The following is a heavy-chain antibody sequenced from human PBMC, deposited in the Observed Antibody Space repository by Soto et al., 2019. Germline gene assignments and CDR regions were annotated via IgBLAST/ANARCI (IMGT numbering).Heavy chain of an antibody. Sequence: PSETLSLTCTVSGCSISSGGYYWSWIRQHPGKGLEWIGYIYYSGSTYYNPSLKSRVTISVDTSKNQFSLKLSSVTAADTAVYYCARGGYDFAFDYWGQGTLVTSPQ. D-gene: IGHD5-12*01. CDR3: ARGGYDFAFDY. V-gene: IGHV4-31*03. CDR2: IYYSGST. J-gene: IGHJ4*02. CDR1: GCSISSGGYY.